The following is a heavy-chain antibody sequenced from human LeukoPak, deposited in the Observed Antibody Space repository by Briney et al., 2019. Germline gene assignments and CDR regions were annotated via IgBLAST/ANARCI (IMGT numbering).Heavy chain of an antibody. CDR1: GYSFTSYW. Sequence: GESLKIFCKGSGYSFTSYWIGCVRQMRGKGLEWMGIIYPGDSDTRYSPSFQGQVTISADKSISTAYLQWSSLKASDTAMYYCAFGYSTPPGYFDYWGQGTLVTVSS. J-gene: IGHJ4*02. V-gene: IGHV5-51*01. CDR2: IYPGDSDT. CDR3: AFGYSTPPGYFDY. D-gene: IGHD2/OR15-2a*01.